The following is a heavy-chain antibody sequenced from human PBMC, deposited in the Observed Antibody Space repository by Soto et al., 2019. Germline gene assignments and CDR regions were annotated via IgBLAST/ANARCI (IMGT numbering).Heavy chain of an antibody. Sequence: QVPLVQSGAEVKKPGASVRVSCKASGYTFDSYGLNWVRQAPGQGLEWMGWISTHTGNTDYPQRFQGRVTMTTDKSTSTAFFDLRSLTSDDTAVYYCVRDVSVSSGSFGGYWGQGTLVSVSS. CDR1: GYTFDSYG. D-gene: IGHD3-10*01. V-gene: IGHV1-18*01. CDR2: ISTHTGNT. J-gene: IGHJ4*02. CDR3: VRDVSVSSGSFGGY.